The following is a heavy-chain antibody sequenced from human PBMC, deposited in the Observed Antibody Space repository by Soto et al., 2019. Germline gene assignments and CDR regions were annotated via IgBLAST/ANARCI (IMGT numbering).Heavy chain of an antibody. J-gene: IGHJ4*02. D-gene: IGHD5-12*01. Sequence: GALIRSCSGSGFAVRANYMSWVRQAPGKGLEWVSVIYSGGTTYYADSVKGRFIISRDISKNTLYLQMNILRAEDTAVYYCQGYGYWGQGTLVTVSS. CDR3: QGYGY. CDR2: IYSGGTT. CDR1: GFAVRANY. V-gene: IGHV3-53*01.